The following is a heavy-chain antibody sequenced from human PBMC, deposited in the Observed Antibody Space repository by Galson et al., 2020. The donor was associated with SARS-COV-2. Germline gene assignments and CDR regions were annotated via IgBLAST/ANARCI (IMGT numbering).Heavy chain of an antibody. CDR2: IWYDGSNN. CDR1: GFTFSSYG. D-gene: IGHD6-19*01. J-gene: IGHJ4*02. CDR3: ARDGGGGWYAPPLDY. Sequence: QLGESLKLSCAASGFTFSSYGMHWVRQAPGKGLEWVAVIWYDGSNNYYADSVKGRFTISRDNSKNTLYLQMNSLRAEDTAVYYCARDGGGGWYAPPLDYWGQGTLVTVSS. V-gene: IGHV3-33*01.